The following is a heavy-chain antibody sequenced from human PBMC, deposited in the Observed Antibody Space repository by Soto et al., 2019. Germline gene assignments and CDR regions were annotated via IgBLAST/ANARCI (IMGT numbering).Heavy chain of an antibody. CDR3: ARHTPAITISDH. Sequence: QLQLQESGPGLVKPSETLSLTCTVSGGSISSSSYYWGWIRQPPGKGLEWIGSIYYSGSTYYNPPLKSRVTISVDTSKNQFSLKLSPVTAADTAVYYCARHTPAITISDHWGQGTLVTVSS. CDR2: IYYSGST. D-gene: IGHD5-12*01. CDR1: GGSISSSSYY. V-gene: IGHV4-39*01. J-gene: IGHJ4*02.